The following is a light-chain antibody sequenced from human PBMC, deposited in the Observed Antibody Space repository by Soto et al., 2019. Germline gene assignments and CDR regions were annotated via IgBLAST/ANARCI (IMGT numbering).Light chain of an antibody. Sequence: DIPMTQSASSLSVSLGDRVTITCRASQGIRNDLGWYQQKKGKAPKLLIYLATGLQSGVPSRFSDSGSGTDFTLTINSLQTEDFATYYCQQSYNTPVTFGQGTKVDIK. V-gene: IGKV1-39*01. CDR1: QGIRND. CDR3: QQSYNTPVT. CDR2: LAT. J-gene: IGKJ1*01.